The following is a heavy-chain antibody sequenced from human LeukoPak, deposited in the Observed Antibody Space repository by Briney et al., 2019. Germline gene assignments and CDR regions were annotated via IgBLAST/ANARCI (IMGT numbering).Heavy chain of an antibody. CDR3: ARAKLGEFDP. Sequence: SETLSLTCAVYGGSFSGYYWSWIRQPPGKGLEWIGSIYHSGSTYYNPSLKSRVTISVDTSKNQFSLKLSSVTAADTAVYYCARAKLGEFDPWGQGTLVTVSS. J-gene: IGHJ5*02. CDR1: GGSFSGYY. V-gene: IGHV4-34*01. CDR2: IYHSGST. D-gene: IGHD7-27*01.